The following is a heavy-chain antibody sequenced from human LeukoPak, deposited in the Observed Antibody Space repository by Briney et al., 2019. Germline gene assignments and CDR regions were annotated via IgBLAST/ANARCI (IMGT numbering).Heavy chain of an antibody. V-gene: IGHV1-69*06. CDR3: ARDLYGDYGDDY. D-gene: IGHD4-17*01. Sequence: ASVKVSCKASGGTFSSYAISWVRQAPGQGLEWMGGIIPIFGTANYAQKFQGRVTITADKSTSTAYMELSSLRSEDTAVYYCARDLYGDYGDDYWGQGTLVPVSS. CDR1: GGTFSSYA. J-gene: IGHJ4*02. CDR2: IIPIFGTA.